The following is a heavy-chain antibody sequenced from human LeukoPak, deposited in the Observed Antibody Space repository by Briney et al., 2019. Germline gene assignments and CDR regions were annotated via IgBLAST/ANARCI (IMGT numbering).Heavy chain of an antibody. CDR1: GYTFTGYY. Sequence: AASVKVSCKASGYTFTGYYMHWVRQAPGQGLGWMGWINPNSGGTNYAQKFQDRVTFSMDTSTATAYMELRSLRSDDTAFYYCGRGVQSFDPWGQGTLVTVSS. CDR3: GRGVQSFDP. V-gene: IGHV1-2*02. J-gene: IGHJ5*02. CDR2: INPNSGGT.